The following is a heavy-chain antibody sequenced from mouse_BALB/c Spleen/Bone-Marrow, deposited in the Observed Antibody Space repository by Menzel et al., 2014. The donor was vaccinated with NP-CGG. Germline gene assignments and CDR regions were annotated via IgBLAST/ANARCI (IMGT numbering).Heavy chain of an antibody. Sequence: EVQLQESGGGLVQPGGSLKLSCAASGFTFSSYTMSWVRQTPEKRLEWVAYISNGGGSTYYPDTVKGRFTISRDNAKNTLYLQTSSLKSEDTAMYYCARQIYFPYFDYWGQGTTLTVSS. CDR1: GFTFSSYT. D-gene: IGHD2-1*01. CDR3: ARQIYFPYFDY. V-gene: IGHV5-12-2*01. CDR2: ISNGGGST. J-gene: IGHJ2*01.